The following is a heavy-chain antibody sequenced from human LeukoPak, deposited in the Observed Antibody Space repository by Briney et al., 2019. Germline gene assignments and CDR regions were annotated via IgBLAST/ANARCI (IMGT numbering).Heavy chain of an antibody. Sequence: ASVKVSCKASGYTFTDYYMYWVRQAPGQGLEWMGIINPSGGSTSYAQKFQGRVTMTRDMSTSTVYMELSSLRSEDTAVYYCARDLLRFLLGGAFDIWGQGTMVTVSS. CDR3: ARDLLRFLLGGAFDI. J-gene: IGHJ3*02. D-gene: IGHD3-3*01. CDR1: GYTFTDYY. V-gene: IGHV1-46*01. CDR2: INPSGGST.